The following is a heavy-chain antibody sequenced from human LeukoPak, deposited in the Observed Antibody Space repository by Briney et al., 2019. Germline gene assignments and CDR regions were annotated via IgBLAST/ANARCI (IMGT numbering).Heavy chain of an antibody. CDR3: ARGFSGYCSSTSCYMMGYYFDY. Sequence: PGGSLRLSCAASGFTFTDYSMSWIRQPPGKGLEWIGEINHSGSTNYNPSLKSRVTISVDTSKNQFSLKLSSVTAADTAVYYCARGFSGYCSSTSCYMMGYYFDYWGQGTLVTVSS. J-gene: IGHJ4*02. D-gene: IGHD2-2*02. CDR1: GFTFTDYS. CDR2: INHSGST. V-gene: IGHV4-34*01.